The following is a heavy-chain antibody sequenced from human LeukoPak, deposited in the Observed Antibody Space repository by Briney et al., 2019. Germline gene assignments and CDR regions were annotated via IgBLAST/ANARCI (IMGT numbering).Heavy chain of an antibody. D-gene: IGHD6-19*01. J-gene: IGHJ4*02. CDR3: ARDLPVGIAVAGTDY. V-gene: IGHV7-4-1*02. CDR2: INTNTGNP. Sequence: ASVKVSCKASGYTFTSYAMNWVRQAPGQGLEWMGWINTNTGNPTYAQGFTGRFVFSLDTSVSTAYLQISSLKAEDTAVYYCARDLPVGIAVAGTDYWGQGTLVTVSS. CDR1: GYTFTSYA.